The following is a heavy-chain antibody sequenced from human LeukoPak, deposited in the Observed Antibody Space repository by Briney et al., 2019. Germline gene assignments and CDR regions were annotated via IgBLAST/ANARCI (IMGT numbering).Heavy chain of an antibody. CDR3: ARGRCSRGWYRGANWFEP. V-gene: IGHV1-2*06. CDR2: INPNSGGT. J-gene: IGHJ5*02. CDR1: GYTFTGYY. Sequence: GASVKVSCQASGYTFTGYYMHWVRQAPGQGLEWMGRINPNSGGTNYAQKFQGRVTMTRDTSINTPYMYLSTLRSDDTAVYYWARGRCSRGWYRGANWFEPWGQGTLVTVS. D-gene: IGHD6-19*01.